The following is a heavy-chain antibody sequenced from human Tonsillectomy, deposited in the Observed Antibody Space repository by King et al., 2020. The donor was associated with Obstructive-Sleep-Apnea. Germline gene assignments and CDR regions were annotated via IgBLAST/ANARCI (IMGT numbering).Heavy chain of an antibody. Sequence: QLVQSGAEVKKPGESLKISCKGSGYSFTSYWIGWVRQMPGKGLEWMGIIYPGYSDPRYSPSFQGQVTITADKSISTAYLQGSSLKASDTARYYCARPDIGYSGDDDWGAAFDIWGQGTMVTVSS. CDR3: ARPDIGYSGDDDWGAAFDI. CDR2: IYPGYSDP. D-gene: IGHD5-12*01. CDR1: GYSFTSYW. J-gene: IGHJ3*02. V-gene: IGHV5-51*01.